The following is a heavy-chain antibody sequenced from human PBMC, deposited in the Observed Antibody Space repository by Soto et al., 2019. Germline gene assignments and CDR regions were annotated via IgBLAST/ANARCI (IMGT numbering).Heavy chain of an antibody. V-gene: IGHV4-59*12. CDR1: GFTFSSYA. D-gene: IGHD2-15*01. CDR2: MYSSGST. J-gene: IGHJ4*02. CDR3: VRGTDCATVDACHRYFDS. Sequence: VQLLESGGDLVQPGGSLRLSCAASGFTFSSYAMGWVRQAPGKGLEWIGYMYSSGSTYSNPSLKSPVAMSVDTSQNHFSLSLTSVTAADTAVYFCVRGTDCATVDACHRYFDSWGQGIPVTVSS.